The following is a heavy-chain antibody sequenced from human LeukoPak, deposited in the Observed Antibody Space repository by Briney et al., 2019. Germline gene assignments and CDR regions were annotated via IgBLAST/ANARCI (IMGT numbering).Heavy chain of an antibody. D-gene: IGHD5-24*01. CDR3: ARLSGGKMATIDY. J-gene: IGHJ4*02. V-gene: IGHV4-59*01. CDR1: GGSISSYY. Sequence: SETLSLTCTVSGGSISSYYWSWIRQPPGKGLEWVGYIYDSGSTKYNPSLKRRVTISIDTSKNQFSLNLSSVTAADTAIFYCARLSGGKMATIDYWGQGTLVTVSS. CDR2: IYDSGST.